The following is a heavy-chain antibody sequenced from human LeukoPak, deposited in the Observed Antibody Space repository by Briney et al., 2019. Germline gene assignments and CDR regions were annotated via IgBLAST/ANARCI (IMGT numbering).Heavy chain of an antibody. D-gene: IGHD6-19*01. Sequence: GGSLRLSCIASGFTFSSYAMSWVCQAPGKGLEWVSAISGSGGRTYYADSVKGRFTISRDNFKNTLYVQMNSLRAEDTAVYYCVKEKDSRGFFDYWGQGTLVTVSS. V-gene: IGHV3-23*01. CDR2: ISGSGGRT. CDR1: GFTFSSYA. CDR3: VKEKDSRGFFDY. J-gene: IGHJ4*02.